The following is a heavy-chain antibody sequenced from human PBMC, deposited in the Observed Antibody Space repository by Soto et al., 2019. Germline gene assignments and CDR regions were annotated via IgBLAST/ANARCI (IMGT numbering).Heavy chain of an antibody. CDR1: GFTYGAYE. CDR2: ISSSGSIR. D-gene: IGHD3-10*01. CDR3: ARELRTLDRGVTYSMDV. Sequence: EVQLVESGGGLVQPGGSLRLSCAASGFTYGAYEMNWVRQAPGKGLEWVAYISSSGSIRYYADSVQGRFTISRDNANNSLYLLMNSLRAEDTAVYYCARELRTLDRGVTYSMDVWGQGTTVTVTS. J-gene: IGHJ6*02. V-gene: IGHV3-48*03.